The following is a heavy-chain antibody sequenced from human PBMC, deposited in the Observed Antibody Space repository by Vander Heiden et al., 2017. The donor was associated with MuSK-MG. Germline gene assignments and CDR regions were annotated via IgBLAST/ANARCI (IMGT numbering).Heavy chain of an antibody. V-gene: IGHV3-23*01. D-gene: IGHD3-22*01. J-gene: IGHJ4*02. CDR1: GFTFSSYA. CDR3: AKDISYYDSSTYFDY. Sequence: EVQLLESGGGLVQPGGSLRLSCAASGFTFSSYAMSWIRQAPGKGLEWVSAISGSGGSTYYADSVKGRFTISRDNSKNTLYLQMNSLRAEDTAVYYCAKDISYYDSSTYFDYWGQGTLVTVSS. CDR2: ISGSGGST.